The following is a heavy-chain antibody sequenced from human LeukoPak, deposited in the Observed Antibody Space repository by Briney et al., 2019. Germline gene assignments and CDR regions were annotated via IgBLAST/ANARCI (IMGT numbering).Heavy chain of an antibody. J-gene: IGHJ4*02. Sequence: PGGSLRLSCAASGFTFSSYSMNWVRQAPGKGLEWVSSISSSSSYVYYADSVKGRFTISRDNAKNSLYLQMNSLRVEDTAVYFCARRDGRYFENWGQGTLVTVSS. CDR2: ISSSSSYV. CDR1: GFTFSSYS. V-gene: IGHV3-21*04. CDR3: ARRDGRYFEN. D-gene: IGHD5-24*01.